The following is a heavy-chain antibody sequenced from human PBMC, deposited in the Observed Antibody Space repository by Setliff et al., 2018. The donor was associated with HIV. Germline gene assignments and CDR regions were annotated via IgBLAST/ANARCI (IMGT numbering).Heavy chain of an antibody. V-gene: IGHV4-4*08. CDR3: ARDRFTWNYGKNYMDV. Sequence: PSETLSLTCTVSGGSISNSYWTWIRQPPGKGLEWIGYIYTSGNTNYNPSLKSRVTISVDTSKNHFSLKLSSVTAADTAVYYCARDRFTWNYGKNYMDVWGTGTTVTVSS. CDR2: IYTSGNT. J-gene: IGHJ6*03. CDR1: GGSISNSY. D-gene: IGHD1-7*01.